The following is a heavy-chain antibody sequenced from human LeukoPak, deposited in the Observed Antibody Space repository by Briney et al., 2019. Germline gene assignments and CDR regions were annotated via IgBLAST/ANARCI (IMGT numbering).Heavy chain of an antibody. J-gene: IGHJ4*02. CDR2: IYYSGST. Sequence: SETLSLTCTVSGGSISSSYYYWGWIRQPPGKGLEWIGNIYYSGSTYYSPSLKRRVTISVDTSKNQFSLKLSSVTAADTAVYYCARTGTTTETTEYWGQGTLVTVSS. CDR1: GGSISSSYYY. D-gene: IGHD1-26*01. CDR3: ARTGTTTETTEY. V-gene: IGHV4-39*01.